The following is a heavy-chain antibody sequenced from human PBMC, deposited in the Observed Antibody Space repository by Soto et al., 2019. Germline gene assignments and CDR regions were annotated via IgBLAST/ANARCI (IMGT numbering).Heavy chain of an antibody. CDR1: GYTFTGYY. CDR2: INPNSGGT. J-gene: IGHJ5*02. CDR3: ARGLDYDFWSGYAWGWFDP. Sequence: ASVKVSCKASGYTFTGYYMHWVRQAPGQGLEWMGWINPNSGGTNYAQKFQGWVTMTRDTSISTAYMELSRLRSDDTAVYYCARGLDYDFWSGYAWGWFDPWGQGTLVTV. V-gene: IGHV1-2*04. D-gene: IGHD3-3*01.